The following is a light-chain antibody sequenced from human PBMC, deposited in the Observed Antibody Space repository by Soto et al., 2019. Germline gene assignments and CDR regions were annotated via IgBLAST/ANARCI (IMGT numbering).Light chain of an antibody. CDR3: ISYAGSNLLYV. CDR2: EVS. CDR1: SSDVGGYNY. Sequence: QSALTQPPSASGSPGQSVTISCTGTSSDVGGYNYVSWYQQHPGKAPKLMIYEVSKRPSGVPDRFSGSKSGNTASLTVSGLQAEDGADYYCISYAGSNLLYVFGTGTKVTVL. V-gene: IGLV2-8*01. J-gene: IGLJ1*01.